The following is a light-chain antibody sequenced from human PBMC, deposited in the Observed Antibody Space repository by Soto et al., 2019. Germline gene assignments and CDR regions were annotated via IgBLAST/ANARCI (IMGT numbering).Light chain of an antibody. J-gene: IGKJ1*01. V-gene: IGKV1-39*01. CDR3: QQSYSTPPT. Sequence: DIQMTQSPSSLSASVGDRVTITCRPSQSISSYLTWYPQKPGKAPKLLIYAASSLQRGVPSRFSGGGSGTDFTPTISSLQPEDFATYYCQQSYSTPPTFGQGTKVDIK. CDR1: QSISSY. CDR2: AAS.